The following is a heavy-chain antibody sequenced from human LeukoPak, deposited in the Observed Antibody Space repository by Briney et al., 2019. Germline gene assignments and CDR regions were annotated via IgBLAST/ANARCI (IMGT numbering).Heavy chain of an antibody. J-gene: IGHJ3*02. Sequence: GGSLRLSCAASGFTFSSYWMSWVRQAPGKGLEWVANIKQDGSEKYYVDSVKGRFTISRDNAENSLYLQMNSLRAEDTAVYYCAREARTVLLWFGELAGDAFDIWGQGTMVTVSS. D-gene: IGHD3-10*01. CDR1: GFTFSSYW. V-gene: IGHV3-7*01. CDR2: IKQDGSEK. CDR3: AREARTVLLWFGELAGDAFDI.